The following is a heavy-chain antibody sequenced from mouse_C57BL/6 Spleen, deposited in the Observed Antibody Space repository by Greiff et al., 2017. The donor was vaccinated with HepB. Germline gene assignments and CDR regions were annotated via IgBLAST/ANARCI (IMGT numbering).Heavy chain of an antibody. CDR1: GYTFTEYT. CDR2: FYPGSGSI. Sequence: VQLQQSGAELVKPGASVKLSCKASGYTFTEYTIHWVKQRSGQGLEWIGWFYPGSGSIKYNEKFKDKATLTADKSSSTVYMELSRLTSEDSAVYFCARHEDGAIYDGYIYAMDYWGQGTSVTVSS. J-gene: IGHJ4*01. D-gene: IGHD2-3*01. V-gene: IGHV1-62-2*01. CDR3: ARHEDGAIYDGYIYAMDY.